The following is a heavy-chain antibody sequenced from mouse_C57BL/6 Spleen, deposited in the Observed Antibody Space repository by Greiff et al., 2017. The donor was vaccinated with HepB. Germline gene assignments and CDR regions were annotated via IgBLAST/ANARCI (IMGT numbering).Heavy chain of an antibody. V-gene: IGHV1-64*01. Sequence: QVQLQQPGAELVKPGASVKLSCKASGYTFTSYWMHWVKQRPGQGLEWIGMIHPNSGSTNYNEKFKSKATLTVDKSSSTAYMQLSSLTSEDSAVYYCARGDGSSSHWDFDVWGTGTTVTVSS. CDR3: ARGDGSSSHWDFDV. CDR2: IHPNSGST. CDR1: GYTFTSYW. J-gene: IGHJ1*03. D-gene: IGHD1-1*01.